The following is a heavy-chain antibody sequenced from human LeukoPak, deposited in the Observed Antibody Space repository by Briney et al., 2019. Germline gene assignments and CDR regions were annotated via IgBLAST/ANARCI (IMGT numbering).Heavy chain of an antibody. Sequence: GGSLRLSCAASGFTLSSFWMHWVRQAPGKGLEWVSRISSDGSSTNYADSVKGRFAISRDAAKNTLFLQINSLRAEDTAVYFCAAAGRGSLDHWGQGTLVTVSS. CDR3: AAAGRGSLDH. CDR1: GFTLSSFW. CDR2: ISSDGSST. V-gene: IGHV3-74*01. J-gene: IGHJ5*02. D-gene: IGHD3-16*01.